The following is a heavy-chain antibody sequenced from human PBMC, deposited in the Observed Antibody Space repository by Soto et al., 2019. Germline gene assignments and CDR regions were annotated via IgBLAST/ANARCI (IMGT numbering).Heavy chain of an antibody. CDR1: GFTFSRYA. CDR2: ISSNGGST. D-gene: IGHD3-9*01. V-gene: IGHV3-64D*06. J-gene: IGHJ4*02. Sequence: PGGSLRLSCSASGFTFSRYAMHWVRQAPGKGLEYVSAISSNGGSTYYADSVKGRFTISRDNSKNTLYLQMSSLRAEDTAVYYCVKGEYYDILTGPPQWGQGTLVTVSS. CDR3: VKGEYYDILTGPPQ.